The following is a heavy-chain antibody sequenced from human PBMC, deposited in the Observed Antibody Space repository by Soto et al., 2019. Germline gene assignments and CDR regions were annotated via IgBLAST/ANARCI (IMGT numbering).Heavy chain of an antibody. D-gene: IGHD3-9*01. J-gene: IGHJ4*02. CDR2: IYHSGST. V-gene: IGHV4-30-2*01. CDR3: ARLEGLATISYYFDF. Sequence: SETLSLTCAVSGVSLSSGGYYWSWIRQPPGKGLEWIGYIYHSGSTYYNPSLQTRVTISLDKSRSQFSLKLNSVTAADSAVYFCARLEGLATISYYFDFWGPGALVTVSS. CDR1: GVSLSSGGYY.